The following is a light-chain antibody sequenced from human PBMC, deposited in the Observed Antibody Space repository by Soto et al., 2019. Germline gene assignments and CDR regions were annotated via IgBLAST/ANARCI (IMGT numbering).Light chain of an antibody. Sequence: IALTQSPGTLSLSPGERATLSCRASESVSSSYLAWYQQEPGQAPRLLIYGASSRATGIPDRFSGSGSGTDFTLTISRLEPEDFAVYYCQQYGSSPPRLTFGGGTKVDI. CDR1: ESVSSSY. CDR3: QQYGSSPPRLT. CDR2: GAS. J-gene: IGKJ4*01. V-gene: IGKV3-20*01.